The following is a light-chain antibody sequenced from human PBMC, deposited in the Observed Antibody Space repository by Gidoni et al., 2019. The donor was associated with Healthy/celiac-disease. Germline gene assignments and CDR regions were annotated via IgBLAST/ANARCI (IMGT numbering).Light chain of an antibody. CDR1: QSISSW. Sequence: QLTNSPSTLSASVGDRFTITCRASQSISSWLAWYQQKPGKAPKLLIYKASSLESGVPSRFSGSGSGTEFTLTISSLQPDDFATYYCQQYNSYSLWTFGQGTKVEIK. CDR3: QQYNSYSLWT. V-gene: IGKV1-5*03. CDR2: KAS. J-gene: IGKJ1*01.